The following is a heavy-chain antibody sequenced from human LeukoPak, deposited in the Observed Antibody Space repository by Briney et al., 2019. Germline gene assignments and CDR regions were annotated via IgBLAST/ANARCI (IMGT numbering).Heavy chain of an antibody. CDR2: INHSGST. Sequence: PSETLSLTCAVYGGSFSGYYWSWIRQPPGKGLEWIGEINHSGSTNYNPSLKSRVTISVDTSKNQFSLKLSSVTAADTAVYYCARRVLLWFGDPDWGQGTLVTVSS. V-gene: IGHV4-34*01. CDR1: GGSFSGYY. CDR3: ARRVLLWFGDPD. D-gene: IGHD3-10*01. J-gene: IGHJ4*02.